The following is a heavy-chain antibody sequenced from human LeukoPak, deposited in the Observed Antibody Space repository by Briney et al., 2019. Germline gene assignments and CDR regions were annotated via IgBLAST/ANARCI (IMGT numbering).Heavy chain of an antibody. CDR3: ARGRNDFDY. J-gene: IGHJ4*02. CDR2: ISYSGST. D-gene: IGHD1-1*01. CDR1: GVSFSGYY. V-gene: IGHV4-59*13. Sequence: PSETLSLTCAVYGVSFSGYYWSWIRQPPGKGLEWIGYISYSGSTYYNPSLKSRVTISLGTSKNQFSLRLTSVTAADTAMYYCARGRNDFDYWGQGTLVTVSS.